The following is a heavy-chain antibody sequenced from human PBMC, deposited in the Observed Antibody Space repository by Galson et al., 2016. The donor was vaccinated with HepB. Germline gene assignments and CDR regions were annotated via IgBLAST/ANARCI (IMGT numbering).Heavy chain of an antibody. CDR1: GGSISSGGYY. Sequence: TLSLTCTVSGGSISSGGYYWSWIRQHPGKGLEWIGYIHYSGNTYHNPSLKGRVTISADTSKNQFSLKLNSVSAADTAVYYCARAPWFGVDIIEIGWFDPWGQGALVTVSS. J-gene: IGHJ5*02. CDR3: ARAPWFGVDIIEIGWFDP. V-gene: IGHV4-30-4*08. D-gene: IGHD3-3*01. CDR2: IHYSGNT.